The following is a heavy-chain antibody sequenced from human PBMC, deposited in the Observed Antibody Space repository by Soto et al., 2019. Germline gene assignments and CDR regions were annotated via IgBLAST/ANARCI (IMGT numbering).Heavy chain of an antibody. CDR2: ISGSGGST. J-gene: IGHJ4*02. V-gene: IGHV3-23*01. CDR1: GFTFSSYA. CDR3: AKVHGLGLSSSWHFFDY. D-gene: IGHD6-13*01. Sequence: EVQLLESGGGLVQPGGSLRLSCAASGFTFSSYAMSWVRQAPGKGLEWVSAISGSGGSTYYADSVKGRFTISRDNSKNTVYRQMNSLRAEDTAVYYCAKVHGLGLSSSWHFFDYWGQGTLVTVSS.